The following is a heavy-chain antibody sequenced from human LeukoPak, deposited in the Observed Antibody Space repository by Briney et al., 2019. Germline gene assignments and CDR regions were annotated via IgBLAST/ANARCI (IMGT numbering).Heavy chain of an antibody. CDR1: GGTFSSYA. CDR3: ARAPRYCSSTSCYKGYFDY. D-gene: IGHD2-2*02. V-gene: IGHV1-69*05. CDR2: IIPIFGTA. Sequence: AASVKVSCKASGGTFSSYAISWVRQAPGQGLEWMGGIIPIFGTANYAQKFQGRVTMTTDTSTSTAYMELRSLRSDDTAVYYCARAPRYCSSTSCYKGYFDYWGQGTLVTVSS. J-gene: IGHJ4*02.